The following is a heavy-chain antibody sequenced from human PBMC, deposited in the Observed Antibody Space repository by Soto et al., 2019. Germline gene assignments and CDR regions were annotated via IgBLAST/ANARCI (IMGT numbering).Heavy chain of an antibody. J-gene: IGHJ4*02. Sequence: QLQLQESGPGLVKPSETLSLTCTVSGVSISNSSYYWGWIRRPPGKGLEWIGTIYYSGLTYYNPSLKSRVPISVDTSTNQFSLKLTSVTAAYTAVYYCARHGSNWGQGTLVTVSS. CDR1: GVSISNSSYY. CDR2: IYYSGLT. CDR3: ARHGSN. V-gene: IGHV4-39*01.